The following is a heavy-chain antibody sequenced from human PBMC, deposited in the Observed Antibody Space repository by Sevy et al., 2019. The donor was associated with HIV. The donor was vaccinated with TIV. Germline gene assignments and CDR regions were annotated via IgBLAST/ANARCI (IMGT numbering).Heavy chain of an antibody. CDR1: VFTFSDYY. V-gene: IGHV3-11*01. Sequence: GGSLRLSCAASVFTFSDYYMSWIRQAPGKGLEWVSYISSSGSTIYYADSVKGRFTISRDNAKNSLYLQMNSLRAEDTAVYYCARWEPDYGDYFDYWGQGTLVTVSS. CDR2: ISSSGSTI. D-gene: IGHD4-17*01. J-gene: IGHJ4*02. CDR3: ARWEPDYGDYFDY.